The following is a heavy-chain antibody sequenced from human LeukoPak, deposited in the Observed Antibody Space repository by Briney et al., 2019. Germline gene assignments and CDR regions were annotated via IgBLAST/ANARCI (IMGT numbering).Heavy chain of an antibody. CDR3: ARDPFECSSTSCYHSY. J-gene: IGHJ4*02. CDR2: IYYSGST. CDR1: GGSISSTTYH. Sequence: SETLSLTCTVSGGSISSTTYHWGWMRQPPGKGLEWIGSIYYSGSTYYNSSLKSRVTISVATSKNQFSLKLSSATAADTAVYYCARDPFECSSTSCYHSYWGQGTLVTVSS. D-gene: IGHD2-2*01. V-gene: IGHV4-39*07.